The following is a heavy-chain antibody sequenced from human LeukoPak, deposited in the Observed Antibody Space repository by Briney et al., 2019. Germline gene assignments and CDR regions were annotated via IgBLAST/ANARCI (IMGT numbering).Heavy chain of an antibody. CDR3: AKDTSSGELPHYFDY. V-gene: IGHV3-30*18. CDR2: ISYDGSNK. CDR1: GFTFSSYG. Sequence: GGSLRLSCAASGFTFSSYGMHWVRQAPGKGLEWVAVISYDGSNKYHADSVKGRFTISRDNSKNTLYLQMNSLRAEDTAVYYCAKDTSSGELPHYFDYWGQGTLVTVSS. J-gene: IGHJ4*02. D-gene: IGHD3-10*01.